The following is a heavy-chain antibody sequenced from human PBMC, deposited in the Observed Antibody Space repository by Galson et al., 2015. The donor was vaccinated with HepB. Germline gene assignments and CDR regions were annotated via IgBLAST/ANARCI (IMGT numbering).Heavy chain of an antibody. CDR1: GYTFTNYG. V-gene: IGHV1-18*01. J-gene: IGHJ4*02. CDR3: ARDTLDTAMVHFWAY. CDR2: ISTYNDNT. Sequence: SVKVSCKASGYTFTNYGISWVRQAPGQGLEWIGWISTYNDNTNYAQKFQGRVTMTTDTSTNTAYMELRGLRSDDTAVYYCARDTLDTAMVHFWAYWGQGTLVTVSS. D-gene: IGHD5-18*01.